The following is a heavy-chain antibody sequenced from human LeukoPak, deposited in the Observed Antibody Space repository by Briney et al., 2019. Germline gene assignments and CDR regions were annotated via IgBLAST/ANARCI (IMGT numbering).Heavy chain of an antibody. CDR1: GYTFTSYG. V-gene: IGHV1-18*01. Sequence: ASVKVSCKASGYTFTSYGISWVRQAPGQGLEWMGWISAYNGNTNYAQKLQGRVTMTTDTSTSTAYMELRSLRSDDTAVYYCARGPYCGGDCSNYYYYYTDVWGKGTTVTVSS. J-gene: IGHJ6*03. D-gene: IGHD2-21*01. CDR2: ISAYNGNT. CDR3: ARGPYCGGDCSNYYYYYTDV.